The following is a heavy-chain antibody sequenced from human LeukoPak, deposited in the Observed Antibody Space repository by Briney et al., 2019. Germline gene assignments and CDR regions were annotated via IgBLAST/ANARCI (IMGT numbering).Heavy chain of an antibody. V-gene: IGHV3-30*02. CDR2: IRYDGSNK. Sequence: GGSLRLSCAASGFTFSSYGMHWVRQAPGKGLEGVAFIRYDGSNKYYADSVKGRFTISRDNSKNTLYVQMNSLRAEETAVYYCAKDPSSSVGHFDYWGQGTLVTVSS. CDR3: AKDPSSSVGHFDY. J-gene: IGHJ4*02. CDR1: GFTFSSYG. D-gene: IGHD6-19*01.